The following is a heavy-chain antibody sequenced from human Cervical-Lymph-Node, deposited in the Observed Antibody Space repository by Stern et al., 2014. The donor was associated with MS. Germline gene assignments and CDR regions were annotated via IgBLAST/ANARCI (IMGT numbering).Heavy chain of an antibody. J-gene: IGHJ5*02. D-gene: IGHD2-15*01. V-gene: IGHV1-69*01. CDR3: ARDRGYCSGRSCYAIDWFDP. CDR1: GGTFSSYA. CDR2: IIPVLGTT. Sequence: VQLVESVAEVKKPGSSVKVSCKASGGTFSSYAFSWVRQAPGQGLEWMGGIIPVLGTTTYAQKFQGRVTITADESTSTVYMELRSLRSEDTAVYYCARDRGYCSGRSCYAIDWFDPWGQGALVTVSS.